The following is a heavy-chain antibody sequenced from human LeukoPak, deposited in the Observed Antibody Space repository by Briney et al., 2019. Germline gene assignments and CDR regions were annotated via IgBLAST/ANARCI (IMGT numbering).Heavy chain of an antibody. Sequence: PGRTLRLSCAASGFTIDSYAMHWVRQAPGKGLEWVSGISWNSGYIGYADSVKGRFSISRDNAKNSLYLQMNSLRAEDTALYYCAKDRRSSWTGGYFDYWGQGTLATVSP. CDR3: AKDRRSSWTGGYFDY. D-gene: IGHD6-13*01. CDR1: GFTIDSYA. CDR2: ISWNSGYI. J-gene: IGHJ4*02. V-gene: IGHV3-9*01.